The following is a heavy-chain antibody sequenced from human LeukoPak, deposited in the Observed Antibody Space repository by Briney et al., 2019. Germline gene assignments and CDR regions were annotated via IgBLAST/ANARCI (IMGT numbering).Heavy chain of an antibody. Sequence: ASVKVSCKVSGYTLTELSMHWVRQAPGKGLEWMGGFDPEDGETIYAQKFQGRVTMTRDTSTSTVYMELSSLRSEDTAVYYCARGAMVRGVGSFDYWGQGTLVTVSS. CDR2: FDPEDGET. D-gene: IGHD3-10*01. V-gene: IGHV1-24*01. J-gene: IGHJ4*02. CDR3: ARGAMVRGVGSFDY. CDR1: GYTLTELS.